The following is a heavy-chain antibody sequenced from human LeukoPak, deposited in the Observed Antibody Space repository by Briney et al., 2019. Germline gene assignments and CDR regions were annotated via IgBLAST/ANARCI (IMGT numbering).Heavy chain of an antibody. J-gene: IGHJ5*02. CDR1: GGSITSSSYY. CDR3: ARVPGDYGVDWFDP. V-gene: IGHV4-39*07. D-gene: IGHD4-17*01. CDR2: IYYSGNT. Sequence: PSETLSLTCTVSGGSITSSSYYWGWIRQPPGKGLEWIGSIYYSGNTYYNPSLKSRVTISVDTSKNQFSLKLSSVTAADTAVYYCARVPGDYGVDWFDPWGQGTLVTVSS.